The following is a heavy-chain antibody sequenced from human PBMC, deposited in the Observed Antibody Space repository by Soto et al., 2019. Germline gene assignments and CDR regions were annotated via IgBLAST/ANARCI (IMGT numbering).Heavy chain of an antibody. V-gene: IGHV4-31*03. D-gene: IGHD4-4*01. Sequence: SETLSLTCTVSGGSIRGDNYYWGWIRQHPGKGLEWIGFIYHGGSTYYNPSLKSRATISVATSENQFSLKLTSVTAADTAVYYCARGKYSSPRGGLDVWGQGTPVTVSS. CDR1: GGSIRGDNYY. CDR3: ARGKYSSPRGGLDV. J-gene: IGHJ6*02. CDR2: IYHGGST.